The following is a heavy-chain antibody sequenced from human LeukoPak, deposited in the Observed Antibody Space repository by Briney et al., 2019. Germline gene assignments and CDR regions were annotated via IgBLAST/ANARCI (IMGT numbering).Heavy chain of an antibody. J-gene: IGHJ4*02. Sequence: SQTLSLTCTVSGGSISSGSYYWSWIRQPAGKGLEWIGRIYTSGSTNYNPSLKSRVTISVDTSKNQFSLKLSSVTAADTAVYYRARGWLQIPFDYWGQGTLVTVSS. D-gene: IGHD5-24*01. V-gene: IGHV4-61*02. CDR2: IYTSGST. CDR3: ARGWLQIPFDY. CDR1: GGSISSGSYY.